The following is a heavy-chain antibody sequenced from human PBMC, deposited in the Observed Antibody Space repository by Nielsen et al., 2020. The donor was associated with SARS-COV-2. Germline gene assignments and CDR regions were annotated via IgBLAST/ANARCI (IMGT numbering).Heavy chain of an antibody. CDR3: ARVSDYWGWLDP. Sequence: SETLSLTCTVSGGSISSYYWSWIRQPPGKGLEWIGYIYYSGSTNYNPSLKSRVTISVDTSKNQFSLKLSSVTAADTAVYYCARVSDYWGWLDPWGQGTLVTVSS. CDR2: IYYSGST. J-gene: IGHJ5*02. V-gene: IGHV4-59*01. CDR1: GGSISSYY. D-gene: IGHD4-17*01.